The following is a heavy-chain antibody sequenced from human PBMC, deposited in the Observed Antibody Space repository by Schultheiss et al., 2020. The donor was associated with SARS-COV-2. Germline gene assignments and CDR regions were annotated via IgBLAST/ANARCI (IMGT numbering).Heavy chain of an antibody. Sequence: SETLSLTCAVYGGSFSGYYWSWIRQPPGKGLEWIGEINHSGSTNCNPSLKSRVTISVDTSKNQFSLKLSSVTAADTAVYYCARGNSGWYGDYYYGMDVWGQGTTVTVSS. D-gene: IGHD6-19*01. CDR2: INHSGST. CDR3: ARGNSGWYGDYYYGMDV. CDR1: GGSFSGYY. J-gene: IGHJ6*02. V-gene: IGHV4-34*01.